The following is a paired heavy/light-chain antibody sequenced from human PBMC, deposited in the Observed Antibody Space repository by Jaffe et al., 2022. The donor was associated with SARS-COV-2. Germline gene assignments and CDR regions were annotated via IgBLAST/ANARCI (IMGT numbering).Light chain of an antibody. J-gene: IGLJ3*02. Sequence: SYVLTQPPSVSVAPGQTARITCGGNNIGSKSVHWYQQKPGQAPVLVVYDDSDRPSGIPERFSGSNSGNTATLTISRVEAGDEADYYCQVWDSSSDHSVFGGGTKLTVL. CDR1: NIGSKS. V-gene: IGLV3-21*02. CDR2: DDS. CDR3: QVWDSSSDHSV.
Heavy chain of an antibody. J-gene: IGHJ6*02. Sequence: QVQLVESGGGVVQPGRSLRLSCAASGFTFSSYGMHWVRQAPGKGLEWVAVISYDGSNKYYADSVKGRFTISRDNSKNTLYLQMNSLRAEDTAVYYCAKIIVFGELSGPDYYYGMDVWGQGTTVTVSS. CDR1: GFTFSSYG. V-gene: IGHV3-30*18. D-gene: IGHD3-10*02. CDR3: AKIIVFGELSGPDYYYGMDV. CDR2: ISYDGSNK.